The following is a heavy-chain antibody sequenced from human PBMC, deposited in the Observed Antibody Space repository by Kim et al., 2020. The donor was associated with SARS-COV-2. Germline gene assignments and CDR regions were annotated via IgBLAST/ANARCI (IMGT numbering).Heavy chain of an antibody. CDR1: GLTFSIYA. CDR2: ISDDGTTK. CDR3: ANSSSRRPNWFDP. V-gene: IGHV3-30*18. J-gene: IGHJ5*02. D-gene: IGHD6-6*01. Sequence: GGSLRLSCAASGLTFSIYAMHWVRQAPGKWLEWVAFISDDGTTKYYANSVKGRFTVSRDNSQNTLFLQMNSLSAEDTAFYYCANSSSRRPNWFDPWGQGTLVTVSS.